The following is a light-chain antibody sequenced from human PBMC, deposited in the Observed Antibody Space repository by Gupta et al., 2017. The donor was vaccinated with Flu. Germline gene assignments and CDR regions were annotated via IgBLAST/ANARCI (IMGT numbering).Light chain of an antibody. Sequence: DIQLTQSPSSLSASVGDRVTITCQASQDISYYVNWYQQRPGKAPKLLLYDASNLQTGVPSSFSGSGSGTDFTLTISRLQPEDFATYYCQQYYNLPAFGPGTRVEIK. CDR1: QDISYY. CDR2: DAS. J-gene: IGKJ3*01. V-gene: IGKV1-33*01. CDR3: QQYYNLPA.